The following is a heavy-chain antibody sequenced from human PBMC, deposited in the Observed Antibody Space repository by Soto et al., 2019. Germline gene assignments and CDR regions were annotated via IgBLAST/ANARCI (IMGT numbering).Heavy chain of an antibody. J-gene: IGHJ4*02. CDR2: ISFDGSKK. CDR1: GGTFSSYV. V-gene: IGHV3-30-3*01. CDR3: ARGVFYYYGSSGYSSDY. Sequence: QVQLVQSGAEVKKPGSSVKVSCKASGGTFSSYVMHWVRQAPGKGLEWVALISFDGSKKNYADSVKGRFTISRDNSKNMMYLQMNSLSPEDTAVYYCARGVFYYYGSSGYSSDYWGQGTLVTVSS. D-gene: IGHD3-22*01.